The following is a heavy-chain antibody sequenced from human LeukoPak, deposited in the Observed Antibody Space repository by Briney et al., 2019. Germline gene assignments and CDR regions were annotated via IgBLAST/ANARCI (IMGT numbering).Heavy chain of an antibody. V-gene: IGHV3-53*05. D-gene: IGHD6-19*01. Sequence: GSLRLSCAASGFTVSSNYMSWVRQAPGKGLEWVSVIYSGGSTYYADSVKGRFTISRDNSKNTLYLQMNSLRAEDTAVYYCAKGHSSGWYYFDYWGQGTLVTVSS. J-gene: IGHJ4*02. CDR3: AKGHSSGWYYFDY. CDR2: IYSGGST. CDR1: GFTVSSNY.